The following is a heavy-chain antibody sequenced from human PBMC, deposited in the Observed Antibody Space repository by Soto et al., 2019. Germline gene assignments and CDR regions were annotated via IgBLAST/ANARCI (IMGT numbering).Heavy chain of an antibody. CDR1: GFTVSSNY. J-gene: IGHJ4*02. CDR3: ASQEQWLATVAFNY. CDR2: IYSGGST. V-gene: IGHV3-66*04. Sequence: PGGSLRLSCAASGFTVSSNYMSWVRQAPGKGLEWVSVIYSGGSTYYADSVKGRFTISRDNSKNTLYLQMNSLRAEDTAVYYCASQEQWLATVAFNYWGQGTLVTVSS. D-gene: IGHD6-19*01.